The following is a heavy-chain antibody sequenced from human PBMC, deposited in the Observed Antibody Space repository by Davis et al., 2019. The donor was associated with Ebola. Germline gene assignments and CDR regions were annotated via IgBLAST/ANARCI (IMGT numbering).Heavy chain of an antibody. V-gene: IGHV5-10-1*01. J-gene: IGHJ3*02. CDR1: GYSFNTYW. D-gene: IGHD3-22*01. CDR3: ARREFYDSSGYYYSAFDI. CDR2: IDPSDSYT. Sequence: GGSLRLSCKGSGYSFNTYWISWVRQMPGKGLEWMGRIDPSDSYTNYSPSFQGHVTISADKSISTAYLQWSSLKASDTAMYYCARREFYDSSGYYYSAFDIWGQGTMVTVSS.